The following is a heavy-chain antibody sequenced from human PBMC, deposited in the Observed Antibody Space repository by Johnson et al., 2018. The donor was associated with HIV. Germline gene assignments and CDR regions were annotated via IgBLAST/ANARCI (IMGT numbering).Heavy chain of an antibody. CDR2: ISSSGLTI. V-gene: IGHV3-11*04. Sequence: QVQLVESGGGLVQPGWSLRLSCAASGFTFSDCYMSWLRQAPGKGLEWVSYISSSGLTIYYADSVKGRFTISRDNAKNSLYLQMNSLRAEDTAVYYCARDRIVGADYDAFDIWGQGTMVTVSS. CDR3: ARDRIVGADYDAFDI. D-gene: IGHD1-26*01. CDR1: GFTFSDCY. J-gene: IGHJ3*02.